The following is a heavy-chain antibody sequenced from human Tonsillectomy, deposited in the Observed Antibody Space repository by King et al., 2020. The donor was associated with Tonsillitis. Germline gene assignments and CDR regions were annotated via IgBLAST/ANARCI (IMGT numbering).Heavy chain of an antibody. CDR1: GFTFSSSA. D-gene: IGHD2-2*01. J-gene: IGHJ4*02. CDR3: ARDYASASDFAFEY. V-gene: IGHV3-30-3*01. CDR2: LSYDGSTK. Sequence: VQLVESGGGVVQPGRSLRLSCAASGFTFSSSAMHWVRQAPGKGLEWVALLSYDGSTKYYAESVKGRFTISRDNSKNTLYLQMNSLRPEDTALYYCARDYASASDFAFEYWGQGILVTVSS.